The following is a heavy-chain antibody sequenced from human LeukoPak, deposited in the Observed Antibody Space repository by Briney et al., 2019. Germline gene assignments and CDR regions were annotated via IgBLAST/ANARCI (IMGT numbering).Heavy chain of an antibody. V-gene: IGHV4-59*01. CDR2: IYYSGST. CDR1: GGSISSYY. J-gene: IGHJ4*02. CDR3: ARGHSSSWYSFDY. D-gene: IGHD6-13*01. Sequence: PSETLSLTCTVSGGSISSYYWNWIRQPPGKGLEWIGYIYYSGSTNYSPSLKSRVTMSVDTSKTQFSLKVSSVIAADTAVYYCARGHSSSWYSFDYWGQGTLVTVSS.